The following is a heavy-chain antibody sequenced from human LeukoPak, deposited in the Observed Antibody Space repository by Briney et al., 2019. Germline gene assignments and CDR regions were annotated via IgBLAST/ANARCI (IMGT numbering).Heavy chain of an antibody. Sequence: ASVKVSCKASGYTFTSYDINWVRQATGQGLEWMGWMNPNSGNTGYAQKFQGRVTITRNTSISTAYMELSSLRSEDTAMYYCARVAKRGATTLGYWGQGTLVTVSS. D-gene: IGHD1-26*01. V-gene: IGHV1-8*03. CDR2: MNPNSGNT. CDR1: GYTFTSYD. J-gene: IGHJ4*02. CDR3: ARVAKRGATTLGY.